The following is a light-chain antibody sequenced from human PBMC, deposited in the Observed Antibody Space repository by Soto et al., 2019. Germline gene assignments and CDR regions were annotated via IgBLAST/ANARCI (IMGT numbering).Light chain of an antibody. CDR1: SSDVGGFNY. J-gene: IGLJ1*01. CDR3: SAYTTTHSLV. V-gene: IGLV2-14*01. CDR2: EVS. Sequence: QSALTQPASVSGSPGQSITISCTGTSSDVGGFNYVSWFQQHAGKAPKLMIYEVSNRPSGVSHRFSGSRSGNTASLTISGLQAEDEADYYCSAYTTTHSLVFGTGTKLTVL.